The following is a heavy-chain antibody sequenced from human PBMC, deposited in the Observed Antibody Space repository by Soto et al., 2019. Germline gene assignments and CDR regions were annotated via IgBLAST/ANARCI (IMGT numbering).Heavy chain of an antibody. D-gene: IGHD4-17*01. J-gene: IGHJ5*02. CDR1: GGSISSYY. CDR3: ARGAHGDYVYLWFDP. V-gene: IGHV4-59*01. Sequence: QMQLQESGPGLVKPSETLSLTCTVSGGSISSYYWSWIRQPPGKGLEWIGYIYYSGSTNYNPSLKSRVTISVDTSKNQFSLKLSSVTAADTAVYYCARGAHGDYVYLWFDPWGQGTLVTVSS. CDR2: IYYSGST.